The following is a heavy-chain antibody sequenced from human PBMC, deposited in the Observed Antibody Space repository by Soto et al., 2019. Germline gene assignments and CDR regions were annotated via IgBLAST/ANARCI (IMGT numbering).Heavy chain of an antibody. D-gene: IGHD5-18*01. CDR1: GGSVSRSNCY. V-gene: IGHV4-39*01. J-gene: IGHJ6*02. Sequence: QLQLQESGPGLVKPSETLSLTCTVSGGSVSRSNCYWGWIRQPPGKGLEWIGSIYYTGSTYYTPALKSRVTISVETSQNQFSLKLSSMTSTDTAVYYCARLGKMDTNLGGDYYYAMDLWGQGTTVTVSS. CDR3: ARLGKMDTNLGGDYYYAMDL. CDR2: IYYTGST.